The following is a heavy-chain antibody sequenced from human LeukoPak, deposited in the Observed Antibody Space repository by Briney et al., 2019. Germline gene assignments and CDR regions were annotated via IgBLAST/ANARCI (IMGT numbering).Heavy chain of an antibody. CDR2: INTDGSTT. CDR1: GFTFSNYW. CDR3: ARATISGVVSPYWFDP. D-gene: IGHD3-3*01. J-gene: IGHJ5*02. Sequence: GGSLRLSCAASGFTFSNYWMHWVRQAPGKGLVWVSRINTDGSTTSYGDSVKGRFTISRDNAKNTLYLQTNSLRTEDTAVYYCARATISGVVSPYWFDPWGQGTLVTVSS. V-gene: IGHV3-74*01.